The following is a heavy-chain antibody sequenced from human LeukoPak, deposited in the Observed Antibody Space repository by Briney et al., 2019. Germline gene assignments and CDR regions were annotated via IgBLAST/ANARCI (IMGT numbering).Heavy chain of an antibody. Sequence: GQSLRLSCAVSGLTFSNFRMSWVRQAPGKGLEWVAHIKQDGSEEFYVDSVKGRFTISRDNAKNSLYLQMSSLRAEDTAVYYCARNEVDYLGHGTVVTVSS. CDR1: GLTFSNFR. V-gene: IGHV3-7*01. CDR2: IKQDGSEE. J-gene: IGHJ4*01. CDR3: ARNEVDY.